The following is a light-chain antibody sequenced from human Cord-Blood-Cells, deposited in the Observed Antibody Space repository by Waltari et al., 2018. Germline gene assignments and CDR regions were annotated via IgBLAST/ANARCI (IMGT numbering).Light chain of an antibody. CDR2: DAS. Sequence: EIVLTQSPATLSLSPGERATLSCRASQSVSSYLAWYQQKPGQAPRLLIYDASNRATGIPARFSGSGPGKDFTLAISSLEPEDFAVYYCQQRSNWPPTFGQGTKVEIK. V-gene: IGKV3-11*01. CDR3: QQRSNWPPT. CDR1: QSVSSY. J-gene: IGKJ1*01.